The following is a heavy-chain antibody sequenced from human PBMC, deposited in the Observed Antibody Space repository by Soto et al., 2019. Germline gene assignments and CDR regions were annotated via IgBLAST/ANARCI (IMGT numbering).Heavy chain of an antibody. CDR2: IKHDVSV. Sequence: PSETLSLTCAVYGGSVSAYYWSWIRQSPGKGLEWMGSIKHDVSVKHNPSLKSRVTISVDTSKNQFSLKLSSLAAADTAVYYCARSRKKQYFYDYGLDVWGQGTKVTVSS. J-gene: IGHJ6*02. V-gene: IGHV4-34*01. CDR1: GGSVSAYY. D-gene: IGHD3-9*01. CDR3: ARSRKKQYFYDYGLDV.